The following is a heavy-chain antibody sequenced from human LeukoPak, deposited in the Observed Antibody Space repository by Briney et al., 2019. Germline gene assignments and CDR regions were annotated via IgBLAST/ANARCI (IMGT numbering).Heavy chain of an antibody. CDR1: GYTFTSYY. CDR3: ARDFFIRKEELKVGDFLEFDP. CDR2: INPNSGGT. J-gene: IGHJ5*02. D-gene: IGHD1-26*01. V-gene: IGHV1-2*02. Sequence: GASVKVSCKASGYTFTSYYMHWVRQAPGQGLEWMGWINPNSGGTNYAQKFQGRVTMTRDTSISTAYMELSRLRSDDTAVYYCARDFFIRKEELKVGDFLEFDPWGQGTLVTVSS.